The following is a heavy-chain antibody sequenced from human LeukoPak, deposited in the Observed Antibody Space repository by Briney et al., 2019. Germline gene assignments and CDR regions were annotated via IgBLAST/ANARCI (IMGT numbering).Heavy chain of an antibody. V-gene: IGHV4-39*07. CDR2: IFYSGST. J-gene: IGHJ3*02. CDR1: GGSISTSSYY. Sequence: SETLSLTCTVSGGSISTSSYYWGWVRQPPGKGLEWIGNIFYSGSTYYSPSLKSRVTISLDTSRNQFSLKLNSVTAADTAAYYCAKSNGSGLVDIWGQGTMVTVSS. CDR3: AKSNGSGLVDI. D-gene: IGHD3-10*01.